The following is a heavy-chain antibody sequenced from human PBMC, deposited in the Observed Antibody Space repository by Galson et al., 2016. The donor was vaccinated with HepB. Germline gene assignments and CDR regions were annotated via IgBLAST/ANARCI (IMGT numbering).Heavy chain of an antibody. CDR3: ARGYSISWYLYYFDY. CDR1: GLTFSNYG. V-gene: IGHV3-33*01. D-gene: IGHD6-13*01. J-gene: IGHJ4*02. Sequence: SLRLSCAASGLTFSNYGMHWVRQAPGKGLEWVAVIWYDGSNKYYEDSVKGRFTISRDNSKNTLYLQMNSLRAEDTAVYYCARGYSISWYLYYFDYWGQGTLVTVSS. CDR2: IWYDGSNK.